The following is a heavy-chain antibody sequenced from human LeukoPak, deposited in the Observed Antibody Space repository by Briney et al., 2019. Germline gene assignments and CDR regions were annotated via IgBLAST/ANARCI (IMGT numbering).Heavy chain of an antibody. D-gene: IGHD1-26*01. CDR2: IYYSGST. J-gene: IGHJ6*03. Sequence: SETLSLTCTGSGGSISSYYWSWIRQPPGKGLEWIGYIYYSGSTNYNPSLKSRVTISVDTSKNQFSLKLSSVTAADTAVYYCARDRMGFYYYYMDVWGQGTTVTVSS. CDR1: GGSISSYY. CDR3: ARDRMGFYYYYMDV. V-gene: IGHV4-59*01.